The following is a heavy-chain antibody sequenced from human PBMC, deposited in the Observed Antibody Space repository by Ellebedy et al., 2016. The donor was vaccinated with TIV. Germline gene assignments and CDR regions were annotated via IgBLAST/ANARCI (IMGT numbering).Heavy chain of an antibody. D-gene: IGHD3-10*01. V-gene: IGHV3-48*01. Sequence: GESLKISCAASGFTFSSYSMNWVRQAPGKGLEWVSYISSSSSTIYYADSVKGRFTISRDNAKNSLYLQMNSLRAEDTAVYYCARDPTMYYYGSGKDFDYWGQGTLVTVSS. CDR3: ARDPTMYYYGSGKDFDY. CDR2: ISSSSSTI. CDR1: GFTFSSYS. J-gene: IGHJ4*02.